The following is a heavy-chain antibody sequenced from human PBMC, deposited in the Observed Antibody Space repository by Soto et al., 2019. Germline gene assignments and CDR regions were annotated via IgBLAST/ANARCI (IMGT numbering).Heavy chain of an antibody. CDR2: ISSDGGDT. J-gene: IGHJ6*02. CDR3: VKFPDTTMVRSFYYYSMDV. D-gene: IGHD5-18*01. V-gene: IGHV3-64D*08. CDR1: GFTFSSFA. Sequence: GGSLRLSCSASGFTFSSFAMHWVRQAPGKGLEYVSAISSDGGDTYYSDSVRGRFTISRDNSNNTLYLQMSSLRADDTAIYYCVKFPDTTMVRSFYYYSMDVWGQGTTVTVSS.